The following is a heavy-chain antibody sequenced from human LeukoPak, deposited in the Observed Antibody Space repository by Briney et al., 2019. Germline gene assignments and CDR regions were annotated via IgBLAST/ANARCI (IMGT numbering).Heavy chain of an antibody. CDR1: GFIFSDYN. CDR2: IDTSNTI. CDR3: ARRVVGAMPFDY. V-gene: IGHV3-69-1*01. D-gene: IGHD1-26*01. Sequence: GGSLRLSCAASGFIFSDYNMNWVRQAPGKGLEWVSYIDTSNTIYYADSVKGRFTISRDNAKNSLYLQMNSLRDEDTAVYYCARRVVGAMPFDYWGRGTLVTVSS. J-gene: IGHJ4*02.